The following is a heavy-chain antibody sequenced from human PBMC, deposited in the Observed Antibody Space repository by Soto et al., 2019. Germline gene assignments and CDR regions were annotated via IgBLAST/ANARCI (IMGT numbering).Heavy chain of an antibody. CDR2: IYYSGST. J-gene: IGHJ6*02. CDR1: GGSISSGDYY. D-gene: IGHD3-16*01. Sequence: QVQLQESGPGLVKPSQTLSLTCTVSGGSISSGDYYWSWIRQPPGKSLEWIGYIYYSGSTYYNPSLKSRVTISVDTSKNQFSLKLSSVTAADTAVYYCARVWDDYVWGSWSYYYGMDVWGQGTTVTVS. CDR3: ARVWDDYVWGSWSYYYGMDV. V-gene: IGHV4-30-4*01.